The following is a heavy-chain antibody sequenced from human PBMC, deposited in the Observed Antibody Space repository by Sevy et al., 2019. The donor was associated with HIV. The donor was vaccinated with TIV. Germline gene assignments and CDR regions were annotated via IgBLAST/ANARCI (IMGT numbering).Heavy chain of an antibody. CDR3: ARGTATYYYGSGGMDV. D-gene: IGHD3-10*01. CDR1: GFTFNTYE. Sequence: GGSLRLSCAASGFTFNTYEMHWVRQAPGKGLEWISYITYSGSTTYYAESVKGRFTISRDNAKNSLSLQMNSLRPEDTAVYYCARGTATYYYGSGGMDVWGQGTTVTVSS. V-gene: IGHV3-48*03. J-gene: IGHJ6*02. CDR2: ITYSGSTT.